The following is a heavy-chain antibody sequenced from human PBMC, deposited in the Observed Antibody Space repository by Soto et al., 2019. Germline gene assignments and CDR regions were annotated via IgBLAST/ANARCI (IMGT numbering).Heavy chain of an antibody. CDR1: GFNFRNFN. CDR2: VSGSSSYI. Sequence: GGSLSLSCEGSGFNFRNFNMIWVRQAPGKGLEWVSSVSGSSSYIYYADSVKGRFTVSRDNANNLVFLQMNGLRPEDTAMYYCARDLRGHYGPWGQGTMVTVSS. V-gene: IGHV3-21*06. D-gene: IGHD4-17*01. J-gene: IGHJ3*01. CDR3: ARDLRGHYGP.